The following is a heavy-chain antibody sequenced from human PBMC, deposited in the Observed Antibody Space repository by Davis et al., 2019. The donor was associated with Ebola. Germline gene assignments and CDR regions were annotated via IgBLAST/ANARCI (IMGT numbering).Heavy chain of an antibody. CDR1: GFIFSTYS. J-gene: IGHJ4*02. CDR3: ARGGASGWYPY. CDR2: IDDSSTYI. D-gene: IGHD6-19*01. Sequence: PGGSLRLSCAASGFIFSTYSMNWVRQAPGKGLEWVSSIDDSSTYIYYADSVKGRFTISRDNAKSSLYLRLNSLRAEDTGIYFCARGGASGWYPYWGQGALVTVSS. V-gene: IGHV3-21*01.